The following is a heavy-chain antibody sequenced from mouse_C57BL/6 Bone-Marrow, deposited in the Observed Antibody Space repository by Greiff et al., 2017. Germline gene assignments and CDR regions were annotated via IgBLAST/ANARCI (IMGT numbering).Heavy chain of an antibody. CDR3: AREGFYYFDY. CDR2: IDPSDSYT. D-gene: IGHD3-3*01. J-gene: IGHJ2*01. Sequence: VQLQQPGAELVMPGASVKLSCKASGYTFTSYWMHWVKQRPGQGLEWIGEIDPSDSYTNYNQKFKGKSTLTVDKSSSTAYMQLSSLTSEDSAVYYCAREGFYYFDYWGQGTTLPVSS. CDR1: GYTFTSYW. V-gene: IGHV1-69*01.